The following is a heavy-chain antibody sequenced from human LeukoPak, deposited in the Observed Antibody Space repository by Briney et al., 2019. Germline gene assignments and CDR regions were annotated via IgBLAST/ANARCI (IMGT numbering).Heavy chain of an antibody. D-gene: IGHD3-10*01. Sequence: GGSLRLSCAASGFTFSNYGMHWVRQAPGKGLEWVAVISHDGSIKYYEDSVKGRFTISRDNSKNTLYLQMNSLRAEDTAVHYCAQDYYGSGGQGTLVTVSS. CDR3: AQDYYGS. V-gene: IGHV3-30*18. J-gene: IGHJ4*02. CDR1: GFTFSNYG. CDR2: ISHDGSIK.